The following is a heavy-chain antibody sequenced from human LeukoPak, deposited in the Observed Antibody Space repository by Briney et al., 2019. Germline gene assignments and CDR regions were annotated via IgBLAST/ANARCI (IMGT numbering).Heavy chain of an antibody. CDR1: GYSFTSYW. Sequence: GESLKISCKGSGYSFTSYWIGWVRQMPGKGLEWMGIIYPGDSDTRYSPSFQGQVTISADKSISTAYLQWSSLKASDTAMYYCARRTTVVTKTALGFDYWGQGTLVTVSS. J-gene: IGHJ4*02. CDR3: ARRTTVVTKTALGFDY. D-gene: IGHD4-23*01. V-gene: IGHV5-51*01. CDR2: IYPGDSDT.